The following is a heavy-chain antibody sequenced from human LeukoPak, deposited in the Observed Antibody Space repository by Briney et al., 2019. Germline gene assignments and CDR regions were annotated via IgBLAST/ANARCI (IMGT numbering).Heavy chain of an antibody. CDR3: ARDHDYYGSGELTYFDY. CDR1: GVTFSGYW. D-gene: IGHD3-10*01. J-gene: IGHJ4*02. Sequence: PGGSLRLSCVASGVTFSGYWMSWVRQAPGKGLEWVANIKPDGSEKYYVDSVKGRFSISRDDAKTSLYLQMNSLRDEDTAVYYCARDHDYYGSGELTYFDYWGQGTLVTVSS. V-gene: IGHV3-7*01. CDR2: IKPDGSEK.